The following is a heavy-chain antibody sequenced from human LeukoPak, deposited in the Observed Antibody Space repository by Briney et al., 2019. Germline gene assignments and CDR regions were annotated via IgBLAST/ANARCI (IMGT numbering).Heavy chain of an antibody. CDR1: GFTVSSNY. V-gene: IGHV3-53*01. D-gene: IGHD2-2*01. CDR2: IYSGGIT. CDR3: AKEKTSSGYFDC. J-gene: IGHJ4*02. Sequence: GGSLRLSCAASGFTVSSNYMSWVRQAPGKGLEWVSVIYSGGITYYADSVKGRFTISRDNSKNTLFLQMNNLRAGDTAIYYCAKEKTSSGYFDCWGQGTLVTVSS.